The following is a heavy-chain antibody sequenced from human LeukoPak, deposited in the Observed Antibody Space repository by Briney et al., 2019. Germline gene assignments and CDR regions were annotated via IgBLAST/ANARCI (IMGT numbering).Heavy chain of an antibody. Sequence: GGSLRLSCAASGFTVSSYYMTWVRQAPGKGLEWVSVIYSGGSTYYAYYTDSVKGRFTISRDNSKNTLYLQMNSLRAEDTAVYYCAKFYDILTSYFDYWGQGTLVTVSS. CDR1: GFTVSSYY. V-gene: IGHV3-53*01. D-gene: IGHD3-9*01. CDR3: AKFYDILTSYFDY. CDR2: IYSGGST. J-gene: IGHJ4*02.